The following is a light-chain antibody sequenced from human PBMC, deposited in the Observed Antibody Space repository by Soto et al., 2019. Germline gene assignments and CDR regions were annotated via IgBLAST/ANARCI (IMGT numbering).Light chain of an antibody. Sequence: EGVLMQSRGTLSLSPGDRASLSCMASQNLSRYFLAWYQHKAGQAPRLLISGASGRTTGIPDRFSGAGSGTDFTLTISRLEPEDFELYYCQQHDILPITFGQGTRLEIK. J-gene: IGKJ5*01. CDR3: QQHDILPIT. CDR2: GAS. CDR1: QNLSRYF. V-gene: IGKV3-20*01.